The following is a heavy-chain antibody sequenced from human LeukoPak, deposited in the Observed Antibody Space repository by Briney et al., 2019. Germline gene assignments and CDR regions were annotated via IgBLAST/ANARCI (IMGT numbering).Heavy chain of an antibody. D-gene: IGHD4-17*01. CDR1: GFTFSIYA. V-gene: IGHV3-23*01. CDR3: AKGQASVTYKYFFDY. CDR2: ISDQT. Sequence: GGSLRLSCVVSGFTFSIYAMAWVRQAPGKGLEWVSGISDQTYYTDSVRGRFTISRDNSKNTLYLQMNSLRAEDTAVYYCAKGQASVTYKYFFDYWGQGTLVTVSS. J-gene: IGHJ4*02.